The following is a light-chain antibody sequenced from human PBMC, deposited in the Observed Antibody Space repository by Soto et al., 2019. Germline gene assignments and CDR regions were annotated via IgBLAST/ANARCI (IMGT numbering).Light chain of an antibody. CDR1: QTVRNNY. J-gene: IGKJ4*01. CDR3: QQHVSSLT. Sequence: LAQGTGVVSFGRGVSDTLSCRASQTVRNNYLAWYQQKPGQAPRLLIYDASSRATGIPDRFSGGGSGTDFTLTISRLEPEDFAASYFQQHVSSLTSGARTKVDIK. CDR2: DAS. V-gene: IGKV3-20*01.